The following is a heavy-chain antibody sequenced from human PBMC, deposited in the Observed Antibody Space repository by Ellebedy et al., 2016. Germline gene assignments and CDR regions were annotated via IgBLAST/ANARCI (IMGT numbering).Heavy chain of an antibody. D-gene: IGHD2-2*03. Sequence: GGSLRLXXAASGFTFSDYYMSWIRQAPGKGLEWVSYISSSGSTIYYADSVKGRFTISRDNAKNSLYLQMNSLRAEDTAVYYCARDVDIVVVPAAYLAFDYWGQGTLVTVSS. CDR1: GFTFSDYY. V-gene: IGHV3-11*04. CDR2: ISSSGSTI. CDR3: ARDVDIVVVPAAYLAFDY. J-gene: IGHJ4*02.